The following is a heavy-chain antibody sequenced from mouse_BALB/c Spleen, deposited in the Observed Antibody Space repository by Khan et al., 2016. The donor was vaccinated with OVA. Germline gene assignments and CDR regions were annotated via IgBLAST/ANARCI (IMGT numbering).Heavy chain of an antibody. J-gene: IGHJ4*01. D-gene: IGHD2-1*01. CDR2: IWGDGSP. CDR3: ASAHYANYRKAMDY. Sequence: QVQLKESGPGPVAPSQSLSITCTVSGFSLTGYGVNWVRQPPGKGLEWLGMIWGDGSPDYNSALKSRLSISKDNSKSQVFLKMNSLQTDDTARDYCASAHYANYRKAMDYWGQGTSVTVSS. V-gene: IGHV2-6-7*01. CDR1: GFSLTGYG.